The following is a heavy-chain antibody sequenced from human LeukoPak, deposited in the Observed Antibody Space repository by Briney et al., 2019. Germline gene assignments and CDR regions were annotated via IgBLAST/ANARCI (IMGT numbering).Heavy chain of an antibody. J-gene: IGHJ4*02. CDR3: AGDNYDSSGYASLGN. Sequence: GSLRLSCAASGFTVSSNYMSWVRQAPGRGLEWVSVIYGGGITSYADSVKGRLTISRDNSKNTLYLQMNSLRAEDTAVYYCAGDNYDSSGYASLGNWGQGTLVTVSS. V-gene: IGHV3-66*01. CDR1: GFTVSSNY. CDR2: IYGGGIT. D-gene: IGHD3-22*01.